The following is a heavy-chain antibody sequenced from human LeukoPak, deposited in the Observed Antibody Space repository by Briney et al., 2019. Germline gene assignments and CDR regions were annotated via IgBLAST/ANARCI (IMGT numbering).Heavy chain of an antibody. Sequence: ASVKVSCKASGYTFTSYGISWVRQAPGQGLEWMGWISAYNGNTNYAQKLQGRVTMTTDTSTSTAYMEQRSLRSDDTAVYYCARELSYGDYRPENWFDPWGQGTLVTVSS. CDR1: GYTFTSYG. V-gene: IGHV1-18*01. CDR2: ISAYNGNT. D-gene: IGHD4-17*01. J-gene: IGHJ5*02. CDR3: ARELSYGDYRPENWFDP.